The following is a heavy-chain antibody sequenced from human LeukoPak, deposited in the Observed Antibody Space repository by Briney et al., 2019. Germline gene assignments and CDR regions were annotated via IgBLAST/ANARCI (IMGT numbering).Heavy chain of an antibody. CDR1: GYTFTGYY. CDR2: INPYGGGT. V-gene: IGHV1-2*06. Sequence: ASVKVSCKASGYTFTGYYMHWVRQAPGQGLEWMGRINPYGGGTNYAQKFQGRVTLTRDTSISTAYMELSRLRSDDTAVYYCAREGDYGNDYWGQGTLVTVSS. CDR3: AREGDYGNDY. D-gene: IGHD4-17*01. J-gene: IGHJ4*02.